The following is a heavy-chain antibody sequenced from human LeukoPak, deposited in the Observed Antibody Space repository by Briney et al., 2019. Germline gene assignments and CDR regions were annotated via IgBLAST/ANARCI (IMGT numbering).Heavy chain of an antibody. Sequence: GGSLRLSCAASGFTFSSYSMSWARQAPGKGLEWVSVISSSGGATYYADSVKGRFTISRDNSKNTLYLQMNSLRAEDTAIYYCARAAMVRGVDYFDYWGQGTLVIVSS. D-gene: IGHD3-10*01. CDR1: GFTFSSYS. CDR3: ARAAMVRGVDYFDY. J-gene: IGHJ4*02. CDR2: ISSSGGAT. V-gene: IGHV3-23*01.